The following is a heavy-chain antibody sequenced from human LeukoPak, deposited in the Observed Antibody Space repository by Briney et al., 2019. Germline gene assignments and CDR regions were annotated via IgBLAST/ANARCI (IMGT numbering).Heavy chain of an antibody. CDR2: INPNSGGT. Sequence: ASVKVSCKASGYTFTGYYMHWVRQAPGQGLGWMGWINPNSGGTNYAQKFQGRVTMTRDTSISTAYMELSRLRSDDTAVYYCASALMIVVVHDAFDIWGQGTMVTVSS. V-gene: IGHV1-2*02. J-gene: IGHJ3*02. CDR3: ASALMIVVVHDAFDI. CDR1: GYTFTGYY. D-gene: IGHD3-22*01.